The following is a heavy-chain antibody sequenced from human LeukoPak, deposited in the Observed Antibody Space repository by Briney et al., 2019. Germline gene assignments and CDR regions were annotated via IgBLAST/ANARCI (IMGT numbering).Heavy chain of an antibody. CDR3: AKDGLYCSGGSCCSPYNWFDP. CDR1: GFTFDDYA. D-gene: IGHD2-15*01. CDR2: ISWNSGSI. Sequence: GGSLRLSCAASGFTFDDYAMHWVRQAPGKGLEWVSGISWNSGSIGYADSVKGRFTISRDNAKNSLYLQMNSLRAEDTALYYCAKDGLYCSGGSCCSPYNWFDPWGQGTMVTVSS. V-gene: IGHV3-9*01. J-gene: IGHJ5*02.